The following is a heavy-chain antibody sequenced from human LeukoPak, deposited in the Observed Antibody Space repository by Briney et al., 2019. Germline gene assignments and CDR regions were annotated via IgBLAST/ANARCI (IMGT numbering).Heavy chain of an antibody. D-gene: IGHD6-19*01. Sequence: GGSLRLSCAASGFTFDDYAMHWVRQAPGKGLEWVAGISWNSGSIGYADSVKGRSTISRDNANNSLYLQMNSLRAEDTALYYCAKDYRGWYFSFGMDVWGQGTTVTVSS. V-gene: IGHV3-9*01. CDR2: ISWNSGSI. J-gene: IGHJ6*02. CDR3: AKDYRGWYFSFGMDV. CDR1: GFTFDDYA.